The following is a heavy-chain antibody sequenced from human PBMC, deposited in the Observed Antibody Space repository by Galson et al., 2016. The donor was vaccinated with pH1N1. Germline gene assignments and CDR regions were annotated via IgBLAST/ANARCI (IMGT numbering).Heavy chain of an antibody. D-gene: IGHD5-12*01. Sequence: ETLSLTCTVSAYSVSASYAWGWIRQPPGKGLEWIGNIIDTGTTFYNPSLKSRVTISLDTSKSQFSLRLKSVTAADTAVYYCARLSIRHTPRDYWGQGILDTVSS. CDR3: ARLSIRHTPRDY. V-gene: IGHV4-38-2*02. CDR1: AYSVSASYA. J-gene: IGHJ4*02. CDR2: IIDTGTT.